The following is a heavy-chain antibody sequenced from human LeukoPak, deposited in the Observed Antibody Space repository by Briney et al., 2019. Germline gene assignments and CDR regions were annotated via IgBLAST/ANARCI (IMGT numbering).Heavy chain of an antibody. Sequence: PGGSLRLSCAASGFTFSSYGMHWVRQAPGKGLEWVAFIRYDGSNKYYADSVKGRFTISRDNSKKTLYLQMNSLRAEDTAVYHCATQNCSGGSCYFRAFDIWGQGTMVTVSS. CDR2: IRYDGSNK. CDR3: ATQNCSGGSCYFRAFDI. J-gene: IGHJ3*02. CDR1: GFTFSSYG. V-gene: IGHV3-30*02. D-gene: IGHD2-15*01.